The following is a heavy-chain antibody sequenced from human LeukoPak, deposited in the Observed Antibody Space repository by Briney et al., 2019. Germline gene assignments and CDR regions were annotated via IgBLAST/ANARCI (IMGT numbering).Heavy chain of an antibody. CDR3: ARDRFLGSGWYFDY. CDR1: GFTFSRYS. Sequence: GGSLRLSCAASGFTFSRYSMHWVRQAPGKGLEWVAVISYDGSNKYYADSVKGRFTISRDNSKNTLYLQMNSLRAEDTAVYYCARDRFLGSGWYFDYWGQGTLVTVSS. V-gene: IGHV3-30-3*01. J-gene: IGHJ4*02. CDR2: ISYDGSNK. D-gene: IGHD6-19*01.